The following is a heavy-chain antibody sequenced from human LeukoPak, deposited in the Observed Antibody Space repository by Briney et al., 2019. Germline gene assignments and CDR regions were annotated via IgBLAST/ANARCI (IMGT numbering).Heavy chain of an antibody. Sequence: PGGSLRLSCAASGMTFRNYGFHWVRQAPGKGLEWVTIIWYDGSNEYYADSVKGRFAFSRDNSKNTLYLQMNNLRVEDTAVYYCATSRGSYYMDVWGRGTTVTVSS. V-gene: IGHV3-33*01. D-gene: IGHD1-26*01. J-gene: IGHJ6*03. CDR2: IWYDGSNE. CDR3: ATSRGSYYMDV. CDR1: GMTFRNYG.